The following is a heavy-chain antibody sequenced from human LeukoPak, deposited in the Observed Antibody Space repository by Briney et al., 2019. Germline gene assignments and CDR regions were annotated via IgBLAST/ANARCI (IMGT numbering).Heavy chain of an antibody. CDR1: GGSISTTNYY. J-gene: IGHJ5*02. V-gene: IGHV4-39*01. CDR3: ARHLRVVGTTGVWFDP. D-gene: IGHD1-26*01. CDR2: IYYTGST. Sequence: SETLSLTCTVSGGSISTTNYYWGWIRQPPGKGLEWIGSIYYTGSTYHNPSLKSRVTISVDTSKNQFSLKLGSVTAADTAMYYCARHLRVVGTTGVWFDPWGQGTLVTVSS.